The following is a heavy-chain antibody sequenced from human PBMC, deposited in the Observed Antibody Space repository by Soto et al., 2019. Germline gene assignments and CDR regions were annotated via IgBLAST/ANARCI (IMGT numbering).Heavy chain of an antibody. CDR2: IHNDGGT. CDR1: GFTVITYY. D-gene: IGHD3-16*01. J-gene: IGHJ5*02. CDR3: ARLALGP. Sequence: EVQLVESGGGLIQPGGSLRLSCAASGFTVITYYMSWVRQAPGKGLEWVSVIHNDGGTYYADSVEGRFTISRDISKNTLYLQMTSLRAEDTAVYYCARLALGPWGQGTLVTVSS. V-gene: IGHV3-53*01.